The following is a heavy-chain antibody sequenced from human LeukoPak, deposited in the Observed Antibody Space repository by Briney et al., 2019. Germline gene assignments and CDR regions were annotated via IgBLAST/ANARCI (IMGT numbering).Heavy chain of an antibody. D-gene: IGHD6-19*01. CDR2: IKQDGSEK. CDR3: ARVSSSGWYDYYYGMDV. CDR1: GFTFSSYW. V-gene: IGHV3-7*01. J-gene: IGHJ6*02. Sequence: EGSLRLSCAASGFTFSSYWMSWVRQAPGKGLEWVANIKQDGSEKYYVDSVKGRFTISRDNAKNSLYLQMNSLRAEDTAVYYCARVSSSGWYDYYYGMDVWGQGTTVTVSS.